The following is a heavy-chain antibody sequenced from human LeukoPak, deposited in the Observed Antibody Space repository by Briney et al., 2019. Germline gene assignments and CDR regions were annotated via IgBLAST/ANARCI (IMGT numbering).Heavy chain of an antibody. CDR2: IYYSGST. CDR3: ARHTTSGSYTDS. J-gene: IGHJ5*01. CDR1: GGSISSSSYY. D-gene: IGHD1-26*01. V-gene: IGHV4-39*01. Sequence: SETLSLTCTVSGGSISSSSYYWGWIRQPPGKGLEWIGSIYYSGSTYYNPSLKSRVTISVDTSKNQFSLKLGSVTAADTAVYYCARHTTSGSYTDSWGQGTLVTVSS.